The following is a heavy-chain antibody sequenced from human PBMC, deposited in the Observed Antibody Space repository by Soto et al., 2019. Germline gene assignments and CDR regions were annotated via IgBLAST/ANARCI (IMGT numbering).Heavy chain of an antibody. CDR2: ISYDGSNK. V-gene: IGHV3-30-3*01. J-gene: IGHJ6*02. CDR3: ARETYYYCLIGPYGGRDV. CDR1: GFTFSSYA. Sequence: QVQLVESGGGVVQPGRSLRLSCAASGFTFSSYAMHWVRQAPGKGLEWVAVISYDGSNKYYAYSVKGRFTISRDNSKNPLYLHISSRSAEDTALYYCARETYYYCLIGPYGGRDVGGQGTPVTASS. D-gene: IGHD3-10*01.